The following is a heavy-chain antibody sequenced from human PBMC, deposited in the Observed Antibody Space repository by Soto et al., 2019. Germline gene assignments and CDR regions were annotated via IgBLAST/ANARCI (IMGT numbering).Heavy chain of an antibody. V-gene: IGHV1-18*01. D-gene: IGHD3-10*01. CDR1: GYTFTSYG. CDR2: ISAYNGNT. J-gene: IGHJ6*02. CDR3: ARGYDGFGELGPSFYYYGMDV. Sequence: QVQLVQSGAEVKKPGASVKVSCKASGYTFTSYGISWVRQAPGQGLEWMGWISAYNGNTNYAQKLQGRVTMTTDTSTSTAYMELRSLRSDDTAVYYCARGYDGFGELGPSFYYYGMDVWGQGTTVTVSS.